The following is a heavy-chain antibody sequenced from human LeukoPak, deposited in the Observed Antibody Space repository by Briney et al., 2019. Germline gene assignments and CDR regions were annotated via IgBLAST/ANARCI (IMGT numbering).Heavy chain of an antibody. Sequence: GAALKISFKGSGCGFTSYWIGWVRPMPGKGLEWMGIIYPGDSDTRYSPSFQGQVTISADESISTAYLQWSSLKASDTAMYYCARHNLVVVPAAQYYYYYMDVWGKGTTVTVSS. CDR1: GCGFTSYW. CDR3: ARHNLVVVPAAQYYYYYMDV. D-gene: IGHD2-2*01. CDR2: IYPGDSDT. J-gene: IGHJ6*03. V-gene: IGHV5-51*01.